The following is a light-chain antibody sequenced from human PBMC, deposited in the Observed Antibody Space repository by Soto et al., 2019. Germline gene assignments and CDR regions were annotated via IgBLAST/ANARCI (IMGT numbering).Light chain of an antibody. CDR3: QQRDNWPWT. CDR1: QSIGRA. CDR2: ETS. V-gene: IGKV3-11*01. J-gene: IGKJ1*01. Sequence: DIVLTQTPVILSLSPGERVTLSCRASQSIGRALAWYQQKSGQAPRLLVYETSNRATGVAARVSGSGSGTDFTLTIRGLEPDDSADYYCQQRDNWPWTFGQGTTVEIK.